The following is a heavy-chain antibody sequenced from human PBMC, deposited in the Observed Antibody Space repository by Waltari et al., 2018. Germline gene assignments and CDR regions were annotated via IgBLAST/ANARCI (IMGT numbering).Heavy chain of an antibody. J-gene: IGHJ4*02. V-gene: IGHV3-7*04. D-gene: IGHD6-19*01. CDR3: TRGSGWYHY. Sequence: EVQLVESGGSVVQPGGSLRLSCAASGFTFSRFSMSWVRQAPGTGLWWVATRKQDGSETNYVDSVKGRFTISRDDANNSLYLQMNSLRAEDTALYYCTRGSGWYHYWGQGTLVTVSS. CDR2: RKQDGSET. CDR1: GFTFSRFS.